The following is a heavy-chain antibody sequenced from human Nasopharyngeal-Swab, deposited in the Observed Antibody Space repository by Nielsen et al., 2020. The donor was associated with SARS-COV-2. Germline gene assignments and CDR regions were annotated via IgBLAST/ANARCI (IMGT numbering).Heavy chain of an antibody. V-gene: IGHV3-53*01. CDR1: GFTVSSNY. D-gene: IGHD3-3*01. Sequence: GGSLRLSCAASGFTVSSNYMSWVRQAPGKGLEWVSVIYSGGSTYYADSVKGRFTISRHNSKNTLYLQMNSLRAEDTAVYYCAKDPYYDFWSGHYFDYWGQGTLVTVSS. J-gene: IGHJ4*02. CDR2: IYSGGST. CDR3: AKDPYYDFWSGHYFDY.